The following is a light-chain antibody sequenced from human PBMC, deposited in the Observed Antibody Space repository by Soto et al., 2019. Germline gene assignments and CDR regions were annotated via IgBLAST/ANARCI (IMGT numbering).Light chain of an antibody. Sequence: QSVLTQSPSASGTPGQRVTISCSGGSSNIGRDTVNWYQQLPGTAPKLLIYSNNQRPSGVPDRFSGSKSGTSASLAISGLQSEDEADYYCASWDGSLNGWVFGGGTKLT. CDR3: ASWDGSLNGWV. CDR2: SNN. J-gene: IGLJ3*02. CDR1: SSNIGRDT. V-gene: IGLV1-44*01.